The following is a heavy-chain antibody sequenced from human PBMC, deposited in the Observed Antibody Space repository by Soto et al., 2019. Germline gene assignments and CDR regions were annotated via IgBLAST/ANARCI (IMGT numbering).Heavy chain of an antibody. CDR3: ARQYGSGRWAFDI. CDR2: IHYSGST. V-gene: IGHV4-39*01. D-gene: IGHD6-19*01. CDR1: GGSISSSSYY. J-gene: IGHJ3*02. Sequence: SATLSLTCTVSGGSISSSSYYWGWIRQPPGKGLEWIGSIHYSGSTYYNPSLKSRVTTSVDTSKNQFSLRLSSVTAADTAVYYCARQYGSGRWAFDIWGQGTMVTVSS.